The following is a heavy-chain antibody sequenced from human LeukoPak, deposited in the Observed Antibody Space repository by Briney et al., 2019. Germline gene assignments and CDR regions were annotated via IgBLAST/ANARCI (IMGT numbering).Heavy chain of an antibody. CDR3: ARSTTTVTANCFDP. D-gene: IGHD4-17*01. J-gene: IGHJ5*02. Sequence: GESLKISCKGSGYSFTSYWIGWGRQTPGKGLEWMGIIYPGDSDTRYSPSVEGQFTISADKSISTAYLQWSSLTAADTAMYYCARSTTTVTANCFDPWGQGTLVTVSS. V-gene: IGHV5-51*01. CDR2: IYPGDSDT. CDR1: GYSFTSYW.